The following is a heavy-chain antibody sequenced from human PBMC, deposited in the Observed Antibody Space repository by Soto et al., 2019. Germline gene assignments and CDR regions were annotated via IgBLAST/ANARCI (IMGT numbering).Heavy chain of an antibody. Sequence: GESLKISCKGSGYSFTSYWIGWVRQMPGKGLEWMGIIYPGDSDTRYSPSFQGQVTISADKSISTAYLQWSSLKASDTAMYYCARRITIFGVEMWGMDVWGQGTTVTVSS. CDR1: GYSFTSYW. CDR2: IYPGDSDT. CDR3: ARRITIFGVEMWGMDV. V-gene: IGHV5-51*01. J-gene: IGHJ6*02. D-gene: IGHD3-3*01.